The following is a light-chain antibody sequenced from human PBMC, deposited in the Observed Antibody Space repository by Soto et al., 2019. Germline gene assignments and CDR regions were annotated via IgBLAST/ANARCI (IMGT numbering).Light chain of an antibody. J-gene: IGKJ2*01. CDR1: QNISNY. Sequence: DIQMTQSPSSLSASVGDRVTITCQASQNISNYLNWYQQKPGKAPKLLIYDASNLETGVPSRFSRSGSGTDFIFTISRLQPEDIASYYCQQYDNLPPNTFGQGTKLEIK. CDR3: QQYDNLPPNT. CDR2: DAS. V-gene: IGKV1-33*01.